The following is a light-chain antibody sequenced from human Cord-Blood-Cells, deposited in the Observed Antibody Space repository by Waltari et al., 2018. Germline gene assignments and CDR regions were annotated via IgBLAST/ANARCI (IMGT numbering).Light chain of an antibody. CDR2: AAS. V-gene: IGKV1-39*01. CDR3: QQSYSTPYS. Sequence: DIQMTQSPSSLSASVGDRVTITCRASQSISSYLNWYQQKPGQASKLLIYAASSLQSGVPSRFSASGAGTDGTLTISSLQPDDFATYYCQQSYSTPYSFGQGTKLEIK. J-gene: IGKJ2*03. CDR1: QSISSY.